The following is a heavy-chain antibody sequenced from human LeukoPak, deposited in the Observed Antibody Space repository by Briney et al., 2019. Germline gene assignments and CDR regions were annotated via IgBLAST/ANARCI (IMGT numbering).Heavy chain of an antibody. CDR2: INHSGST. CDR1: IDSFSNYH. D-gene: IGHD3-3*01. Sequence: SETLSLTCAVYIDSFSNYHWNWIRQPPGKGLEWIGEINHSGSTNYNPSLKSRVTISVDTSKNQFSLRLSSVTAADTAVYYCARGRDFWRGYYRGFDPWGQGTLVTVSS. V-gene: IGHV4-34*01. CDR3: ARGRDFWRGYYRGFDP. J-gene: IGHJ5*02.